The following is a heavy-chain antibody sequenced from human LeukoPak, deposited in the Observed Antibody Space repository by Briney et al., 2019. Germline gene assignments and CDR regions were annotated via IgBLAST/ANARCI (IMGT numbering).Heavy chain of an antibody. V-gene: IGHV3-23*01. Sequence: GRSLRLSCAASGFTFSSYAMSWVRQAPGKGLEWVSAISGSGGSTYYADSVKGRFTISRDNSKDTLYLQMNSLRAEDTAVYYCAKDPYWGYYFDYWGQGTLVTVSS. J-gene: IGHJ4*02. CDR1: GFTFSSYA. D-gene: IGHD2-21*01. CDR3: AKDPYWGYYFDY. CDR2: ISGSGGST.